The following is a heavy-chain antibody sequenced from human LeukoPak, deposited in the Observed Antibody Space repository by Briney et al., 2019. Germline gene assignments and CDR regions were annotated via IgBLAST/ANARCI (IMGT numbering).Heavy chain of an antibody. J-gene: IGHJ3*02. D-gene: IGHD6-13*01. Sequence: GASVKVSCKASGYTFTSYYMHWVRQAPGQGLEWMGIINPSGGSTSYAQKFQGRVTMTRDTSTRTVYMELSSLRSEDTAVYYCARAAIAAVGKGAFDIWGQGTMVTVSS. V-gene: IGHV1-46*01. CDR2: INPSGGST. CDR1: GYTFTSYY. CDR3: ARAAIAAVGKGAFDI.